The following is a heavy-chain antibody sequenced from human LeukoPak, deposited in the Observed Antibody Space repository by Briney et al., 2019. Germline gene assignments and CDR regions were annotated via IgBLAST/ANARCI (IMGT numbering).Heavy chain of an antibody. CDR2: MSYEETYK. D-gene: IGHD3-3*01. CDR1: GFSVRDYA. Sequence: GGSLRLSCAASGFSVRDYAMHWVRQAPGKGLEWVAVMSYEETYKNYAEAVKGRFTISRDDSKNTLFLQMSSLRPEDTAVYYCARDFGVIRRSWGQGTLVTVSS. V-gene: IGHV3-30-3*01. CDR3: ARDFGVIRRS. J-gene: IGHJ5*02.